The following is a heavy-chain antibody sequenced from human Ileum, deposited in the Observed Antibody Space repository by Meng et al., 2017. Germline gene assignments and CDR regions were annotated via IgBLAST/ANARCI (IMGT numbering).Heavy chain of an antibody. CDR3: ARENTIFGVVWGSWFDP. Sequence: QVQLQESGPGLGKPAQTLSLTGTGSGGSISSGDSSWSWIRQPPGKGLEWIGYIYYSGSTYYNPSLKSRVTISVDTSKNQFSLKLSSVTAADTAVYYCARENTIFGVVWGSWFDPWGQGTLVTVSS. CDR2: IYYSGST. V-gene: IGHV4-30-4*01. D-gene: IGHD3-3*01. J-gene: IGHJ5*02. CDR1: GGSISSGDSS.